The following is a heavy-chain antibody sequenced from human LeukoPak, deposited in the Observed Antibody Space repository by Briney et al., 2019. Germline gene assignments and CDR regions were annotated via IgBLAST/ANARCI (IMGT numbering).Heavy chain of an antibody. J-gene: IGHJ4*02. D-gene: IGHD3-3*01. Sequence: ASVKVSCKASGYTFTSYGISWVRQAPGQGLERMGWISAYNGNTNYAQKLQGRVTMTTDTSTSTAYMELRSLRSDDTAVYYCARDSRGTYYDFWSGYYSAHLFDYWGQGTLVTVSS. CDR3: ARDSRGTYYDFWSGYYSAHLFDY. CDR2: ISAYNGNT. CDR1: GYTFTSYG. V-gene: IGHV1-18*01.